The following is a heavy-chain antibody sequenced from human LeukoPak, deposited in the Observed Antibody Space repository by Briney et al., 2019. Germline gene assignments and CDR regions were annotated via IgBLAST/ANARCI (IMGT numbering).Heavy chain of an antibody. V-gene: IGHV1-69*13. CDR3: ASITLGIFGVVKFAFDI. Sequence: GASVKVSFKASGYTFTSYDINWVRQATGQGLEWMGGIIPIFGTANYAQKFQGRVTITADESTSTAYMELSSLRSEDTAVYYCASITLGIFGVVKFAFDIWGQGTMVTVSS. CDR1: GYTFTSYD. J-gene: IGHJ3*02. D-gene: IGHD3-3*01. CDR2: IIPIFGTA.